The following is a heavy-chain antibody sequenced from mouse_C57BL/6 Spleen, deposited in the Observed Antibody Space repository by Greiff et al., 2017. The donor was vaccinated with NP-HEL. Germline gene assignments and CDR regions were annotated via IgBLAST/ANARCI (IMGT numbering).Heavy chain of an antibody. J-gene: IGHJ2*01. CDR3: ASRGYDGGDY. CDR2: LDPSDSYT. D-gene: IGHD2-3*01. CDR1: GYTFTSYW. V-gene: IGHV1-69*01. Sequence: QVQLQQPGAELVMPGASVQLSCKASGYTFTSYWMHWVKQRPGQGLEWIGALDPSDSYTNYNQKFKGKSTLTVDKSSSTAYMQLSSLTSEDSAVYYCASRGYDGGDYWGQGTTLTVSS.